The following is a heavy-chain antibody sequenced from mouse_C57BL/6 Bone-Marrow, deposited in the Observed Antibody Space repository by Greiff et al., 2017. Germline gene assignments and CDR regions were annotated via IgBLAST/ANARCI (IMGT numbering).Heavy chain of an antibody. J-gene: IGHJ4*01. Sequence: VQLQQSGAELVRPGASVKLSCTASGFNIKDDYMHWVKQRPEQGLEWIGWIDPENGDTEYASKFQGKATITADTSSNTAYLQLSSLTSEDSAVYYCATYWAMDYWGQGTSVTVSS. CDR1: GFNIKDDY. V-gene: IGHV14-4*01. CDR2: IDPENGDT. CDR3: ATYWAMDY. D-gene: IGHD4-1*01.